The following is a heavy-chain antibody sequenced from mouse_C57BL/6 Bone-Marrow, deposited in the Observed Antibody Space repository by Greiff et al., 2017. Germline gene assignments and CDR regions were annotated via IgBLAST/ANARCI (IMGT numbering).Heavy chain of an antibody. CDR1: GYSITSGYY. Sequence: EVKLQESGPGLVKPSQSLSLTCSVTGYSITSGYYWNWLRQFPGNKLEWMGYISYDGSNNYNPSLKNRISITRDTSQNQFFLKLNSVTTEDTATYYCARGGYGNYPLAYWGQGTLVTVSA. CDR2: ISYDGSN. J-gene: IGHJ3*01. V-gene: IGHV3-6*01. CDR3: ARGGYGNYPLAY. D-gene: IGHD2-1*01.